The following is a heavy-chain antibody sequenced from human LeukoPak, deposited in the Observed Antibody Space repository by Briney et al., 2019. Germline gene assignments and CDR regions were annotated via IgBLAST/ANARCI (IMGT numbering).Heavy chain of an antibody. V-gene: IGHV1-69*13. D-gene: IGHD3-22*01. Sequence: PLASVKVSCKASGYTFTSYYMHWVRQAPGQGLEWMGGIIPIFGTANYAQKFQGRVTITADESTSTAYMELSSLRSEDTAVYYCARGEGYYDSSGYYGYYFDYWGQGTLVTVSS. J-gene: IGHJ4*02. CDR3: ARGEGYYDSSGYYGYYFDY. CDR1: GYTFTSYY. CDR2: IIPIFGTA.